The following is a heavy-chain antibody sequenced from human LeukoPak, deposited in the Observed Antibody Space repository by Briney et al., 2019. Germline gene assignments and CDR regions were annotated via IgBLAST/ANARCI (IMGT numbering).Heavy chain of an antibody. Sequence: PSETLSVTCTVSGGSISSYYWSWIRQPPGKGLEWIGYIYYSGSTNYNPSLKSRVTISVDTSKNQFSLKLSSVTAADTAVYYCARAVFAEYFQHWGQGTLVTVSS. J-gene: IGHJ1*01. D-gene: IGHD3-10*02. CDR3: ARAVFAEYFQH. CDR1: GGSISSYY. V-gene: IGHV4-59*08. CDR2: IYYSGST.